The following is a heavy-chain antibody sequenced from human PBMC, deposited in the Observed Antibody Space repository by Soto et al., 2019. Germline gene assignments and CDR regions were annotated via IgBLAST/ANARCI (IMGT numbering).Heavy chain of an antibody. CDR2: ISYDGSNK. V-gene: IGHV3-30-3*01. CDR3: ARDSNYYDSSGYWAGDAFDI. Sequence: QVQLVESGGGVVQPGRSLRLSCAASGFTFSSYAMHWVRQAPGKGLEWVAVISYDGSNKYYADSVKGRFTISRDNSKKTLYLQMKSLGAEDTAVYYCARDSNYYDSSGYWAGDAFDIWGQGTMVTVSS. D-gene: IGHD3-22*01. J-gene: IGHJ3*02. CDR1: GFTFSSYA.